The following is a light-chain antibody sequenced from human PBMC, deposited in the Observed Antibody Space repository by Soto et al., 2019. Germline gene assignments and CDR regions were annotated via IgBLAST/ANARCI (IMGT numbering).Light chain of an antibody. V-gene: IGLV1-51*01. CDR3: GTWDSSLSAGV. CDR1: TSNIGNNY. CDR2: ENN. J-gene: IGLJ3*02. Sequence: QSVLTQPLSVSAASGQKVTISCSGRTSNIGNNYVYWYQQLPGTAPKLLIYENNKRASGIPDRFSGSKSGTSATLGITGLQTGDEADYYCGTWDSSLSAGVFGGGTKLTVL.